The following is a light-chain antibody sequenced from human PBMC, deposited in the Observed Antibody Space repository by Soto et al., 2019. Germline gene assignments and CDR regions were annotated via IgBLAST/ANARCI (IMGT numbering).Light chain of an antibody. CDR2: GAS. J-gene: IGKJ5*01. V-gene: IGKV3-20*01. CDR3: QQYDNSPIP. Sequence: EIGMTQSPVTLSVSPGERATLSCRASRSVSSSFLAWYQQKPGQAPRLLIYGASSRATGIPDRFSGTGSETDFTLTISGLEPGYFAVYYCQQYDNSPIPFGQGTRLEI. CDR1: RSVSSSF.